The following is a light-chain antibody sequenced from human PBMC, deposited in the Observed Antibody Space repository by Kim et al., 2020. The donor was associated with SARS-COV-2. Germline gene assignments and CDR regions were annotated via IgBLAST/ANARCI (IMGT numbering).Light chain of an antibody. CDR3: SSYSASSTWV. CDR2: DVT. CDR1: TSDVGDYDY. Sequence: QSALAQPASVSGSRGQSITISCTGSTSDVGDYDYVSWYQQHPGRAPKLMIYDVTKRSSGVSNRFSGSKSGSLASLTISGLQPDDEAEYFCSSYSASSTWVFGGGTQLTVL. J-gene: IGLJ3*02. V-gene: IGLV2-14*03.